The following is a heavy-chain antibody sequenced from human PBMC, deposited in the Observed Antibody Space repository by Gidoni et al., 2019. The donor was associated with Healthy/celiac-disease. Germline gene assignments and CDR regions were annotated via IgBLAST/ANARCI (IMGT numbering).Heavy chain of an antibody. CDR3: WVTDPVPFDAFDI. V-gene: IGHV3-30-3*01. CDR2: ISYDGSNK. CDR1: GFTFSSYA. D-gene: IGHD2-21*02. Sequence: QVQLVESGGGVVQPGRSLRLSCAASGFTFSSYAMHWVRQAPGKGLEWVAVISYDGSNKYYADSVKGRFTISRDNSKNTLYLQMNSLRAEDTAVYYCWVTDPVPFDAFDIWGQGTMVTVSS. J-gene: IGHJ3*02.